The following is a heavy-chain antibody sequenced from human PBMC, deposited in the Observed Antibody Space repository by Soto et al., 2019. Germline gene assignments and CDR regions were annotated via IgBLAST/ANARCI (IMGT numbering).Heavy chain of an antibody. V-gene: IGHV4-59*01. CDR1: GGSISNFY. J-gene: IGHJ3*02. D-gene: IGHD3-22*01. Sequence: KTSETLSLTCAVSGGSISNFYWSWIRQSPGRGLEWIGYISNTGNTHYDPSLKGRFTIALDTSKNQFSLKLTSVTAADTAVYFCASGDPDYYASPGVFDIWAQGTMVTVSS. CDR3: ASGDPDYYASPGVFDI. CDR2: ISNTGNT.